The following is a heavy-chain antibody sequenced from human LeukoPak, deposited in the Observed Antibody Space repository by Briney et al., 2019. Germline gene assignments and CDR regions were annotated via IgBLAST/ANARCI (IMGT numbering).Heavy chain of an antibody. CDR2: IIPIFGTA. Sequence: GASVKVSCKASGGTFSSYAISWVRQAPGQGLEWMGGIIPIFGTANYAQKFQGRVTITTDASTNTAYVELSSLRSEDTAVYYCGGTVIQVGARPDHYYYYRDVWGKGTTVTVSS. J-gene: IGHJ6*03. CDR3: GGTVIQVGARPDHYYYYRDV. CDR1: GGTFSSYA. D-gene: IGHD1-26*01. V-gene: IGHV1-69*05.